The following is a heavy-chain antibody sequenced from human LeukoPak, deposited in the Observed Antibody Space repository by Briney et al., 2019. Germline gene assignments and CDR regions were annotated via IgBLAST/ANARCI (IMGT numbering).Heavy chain of an antibody. Sequence: PSETLSLTCTVSGGSISSGSYYWSWIRQPAGKGLEWIGRIYTSGSTYYNPSLKSRVTISVDTSRNQFSLKLSSVTAADTAVYYCARPGITGTPVDPWGQGTLVTVSS. CDR3: ARPGITGTPVDP. V-gene: IGHV4-61*02. CDR1: GGSISSGSYY. D-gene: IGHD1-20*01. CDR2: IYTSGST. J-gene: IGHJ5*02.